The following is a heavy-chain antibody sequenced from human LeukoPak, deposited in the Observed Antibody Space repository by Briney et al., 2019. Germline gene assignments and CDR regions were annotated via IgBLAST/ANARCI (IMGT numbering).Heavy chain of an antibody. D-gene: IGHD6-13*01. CDR2: INHSGST. Sequence: SETLSLTCTVSGGSISSSSYYWGWIRQPPGKGLEWIGEINHSGSTNYNPSLKSRVTVSVDTSKNQFSLKLSSVTAADPAVYYCAKARMTIAAAGPDYWGQGTLVTVSS. CDR1: GGSISSSSYY. CDR3: AKARMTIAAAGPDY. J-gene: IGHJ4*02. V-gene: IGHV4-39*07.